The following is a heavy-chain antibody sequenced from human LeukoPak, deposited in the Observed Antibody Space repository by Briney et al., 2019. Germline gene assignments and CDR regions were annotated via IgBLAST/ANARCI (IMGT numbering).Heavy chain of an antibody. Sequence: PGGSLRLSCAVSGFSVRDNYLNWVRQTPGGGLECVSVLYSGGAAYYADSVKGRFTISRDNSNNSLFVQMNSLGAEDTAVYFCAKSRSGSANWALRIFDNWGQGTLVTVSS. J-gene: IGHJ4*02. D-gene: IGHD2-15*01. V-gene: IGHV3-53*01. CDR1: GFSVRDNY. CDR2: LYSGGAA. CDR3: AKSRSGSANWALRIFDN.